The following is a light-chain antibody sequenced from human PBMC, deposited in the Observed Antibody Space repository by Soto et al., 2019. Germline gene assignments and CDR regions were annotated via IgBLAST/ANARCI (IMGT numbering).Light chain of an antibody. J-gene: IGLJ1*01. CDR2: GNS. V-gene: IGLV1-40*01. Sequence: VLTQPPSVSGAPGQTVTISCAGSSSNIGPGFDVHWYQQVSGTAPKLLIYGNSNRPSGVPDRFSGSRSGTSASLAITGLQPEDGADYYCQSYDSSLRGSVFGPGTKGTVL. CDR3: QSYDSSLRGSV. CDR1: SSNIGPGFD.